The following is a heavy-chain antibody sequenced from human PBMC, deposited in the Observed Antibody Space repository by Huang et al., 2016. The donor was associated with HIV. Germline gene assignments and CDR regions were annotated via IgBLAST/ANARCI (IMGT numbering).Heavy chain of an antibody. J-gene: IGHJ3*02. D-gene: IGHD3-22*01. CDR1: GYTFTSYG. CDR3: ARDPKYHRIGYYRQRRGIDI. V-gene: IGHV1-18*01. CDR2: ISASSGNT. Sequence: QIQLMQSGPELKQPGASVKVSCKASGYTFTSYGITWGRQAPGQGPEWMGWISASSGNTKYAQKFQGRVTLTTDTSTNRAYMELRSLRSDDTAKYYCARDPKYHRIGYYRQRRGIDIWGQGTMVIVSS.